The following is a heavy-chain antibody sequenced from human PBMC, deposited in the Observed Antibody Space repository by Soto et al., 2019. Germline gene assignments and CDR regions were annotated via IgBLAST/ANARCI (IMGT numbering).Heavy chain of an antibody. CDR2: ISSSGRTI. V-gene: IGHV3-11*01. Sequence: GGSLRLSCAASRFTFTDYYMTWIRQAPGKGLEWVSYISSSGRTIYYADSVKGRFTISRDNAKNSLYLQMNSLRAEDTAVYYCASSAVPATLWFDPSGKGGLVTASS. J-gene: IGHJ5*02. D-gene: IGHD6-25*01. CDR3: ASSAVPATLWFDP. CDR1: RFTFTDYY.